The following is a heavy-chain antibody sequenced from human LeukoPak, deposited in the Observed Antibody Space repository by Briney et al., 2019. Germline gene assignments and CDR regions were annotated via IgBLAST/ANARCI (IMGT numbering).Heavy chain of an antibody. D-gene: IGHD3-10*01. CDR3: AREFYYGSGRHIDY. CDR2: INPNSGGT. CDR1: GYTFTGYY. J-gene: IGHJ4*02. V-gene: IGHV1-2*02. Sequence: GASVKVSCKASGYTFTGYYMHWVRQAPGQGLEWMGWINPNSGGTNYAQKFQGRVTMTRDTSISTAYMELSRLRSDDTAVYYCAREFYYGSGRHIDYWGQGTLVTVSS.